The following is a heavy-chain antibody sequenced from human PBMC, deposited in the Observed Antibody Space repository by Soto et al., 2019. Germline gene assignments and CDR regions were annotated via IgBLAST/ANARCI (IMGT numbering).Heavy chain of an antibody. D-gene: IGHD4-17*01. CDR2: ISGSGGST. Sequence: EVQLLESGGGLVQPGGSLRLSCAASGFTFSSYAMSWVRQAPGKGLEWVSAISGSGGSTYYADSVKGRFTISRDNSKNTLYLQMNSLRAEDTAVYYCAKEVGDYGDYVLQGAFDIWGQGTMVTVSS. CDR1: GFTFSSYA. V-gene: IGHV3-23*01. J-gene: IGHJ3*02. CDR3: AKEVGDYGDYVLQGAFDI.